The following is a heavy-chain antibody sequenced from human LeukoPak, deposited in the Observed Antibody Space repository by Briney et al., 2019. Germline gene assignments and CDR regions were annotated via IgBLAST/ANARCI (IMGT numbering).Heavy chain of an antibody. D-gene: IGHD3-16*01. J-gene: IGHJ4*02. Sequence: GGSLRLSCAASGFTFSSYAMSWVRQAPGKGLEWVSGISGSGGSTYYADSVKGRITISRDDSKNTLYLQMNSLRAEDTAVYYCAKGKGDTGGSFDYWGQGTLVTVSS. CDR2: ISGSGGST. CDR3: AKGKGDTGGSFDY. CDR1: GFTFSSYA. V-gene: IGHV3-23*01.